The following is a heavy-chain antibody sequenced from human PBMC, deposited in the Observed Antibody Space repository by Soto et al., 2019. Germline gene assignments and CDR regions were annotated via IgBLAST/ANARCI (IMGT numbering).Heavy chain of an antibody. CDR2: MSDDGSKK. CDR3: AKELRETGGYYFDC. D-gene: IGHD3-16*01. V-gene: IGHV3-30*18. Sequence: QVQLVESGGGVVQPGRSLRLSCAASGFSFGKYGMHWVRQAPGKGLEWVAEMSDDGSKKYYGASVKGRFTISRDNSKNTLYLLMDSLRPEDTAMYYCAKELRETGGYYFDCWGQGTLVTVSS. CDR1: GFSFGKYG. J-gene: IGHJ4*02.